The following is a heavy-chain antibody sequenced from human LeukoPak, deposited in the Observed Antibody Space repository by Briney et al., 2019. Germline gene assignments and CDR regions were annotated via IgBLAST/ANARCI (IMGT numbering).Heavy chain of an antibody. CDR1: GYTFTGYY. Sequence: ASVKVSCKASGYTFTGYYMHWVRQAPGQGLEWMGWINPNSGGTNYAQKFQGRVTMTRDTSISTAYMGLSRLRSDDTAVYYCARLFYDFWSGYLVGGGTGYMDVWGKGTTVTVSS. V-gene: IGHV1-2*02. CDR3: ARLFYDFWSGYLVGGGTGYMDV. D-gene: IGHD3-3*01. CDR2: INPNSGGT. J-gene: IGHJ6*03.